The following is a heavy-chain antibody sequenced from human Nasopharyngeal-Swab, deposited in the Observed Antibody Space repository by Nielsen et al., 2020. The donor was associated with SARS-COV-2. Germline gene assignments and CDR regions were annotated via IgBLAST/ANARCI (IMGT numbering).Heavy chain of an antibody. CDR1: GFTFSSYA. CDR3: AKGDESSGIFDY. V-gene: IGHV3-23*01. D-gene: IGHD3-22*01. J-gene: IGHJ4*02. CDR2: VSYTGGRT. Sequence: GESLKISCATSGFTFSSYAMSWVRQAPGKGLEWVSAVSYTGGRTYYADSVKGRFTISRDNSNSTLYLQMISLRPEDTAIYYCAKGDESSGIFDYWGQGTLVTASS.